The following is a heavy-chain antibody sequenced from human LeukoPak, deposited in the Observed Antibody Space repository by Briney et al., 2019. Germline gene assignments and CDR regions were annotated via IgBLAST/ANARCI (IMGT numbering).Heavy chain of an antibody. CDR2: IFRIGST. V-gene: IGHV4-38-2*02. CDR1: GFSITTGYY. J-gene: IGHJ4*02. Sequence: PSETLSLTCSVSGFSITTGYYWAWIRQPPGKGLEWIGTIFRIGSTYYNPSLKSRVTISVDTSRNHFSLKLSSVTAADTALYYCARVSGYYYQADYWGQGTLVTVSS. D-gene: IGHD3-22*01. CDR3: ARVSGYYYQADY.